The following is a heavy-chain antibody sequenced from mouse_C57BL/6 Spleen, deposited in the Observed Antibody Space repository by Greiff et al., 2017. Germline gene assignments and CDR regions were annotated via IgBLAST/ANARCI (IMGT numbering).Heavy chain of an antibody. J-gene: IGHJ1*03. CDR3: ARGRDKTDVYFDV. V-gene: IGHV5-16*01. CDR2: INHDGSST. CDR1: GFTFSDYY. Sequence: EVQGVESEGGLVQPGSSMKLSCTASGFTFSDYYMAWVRQVPEKGLEWVANINHDGSSTYYLHSLKGSFIISGDNAENNRYLQMSRLKSEDTATYYCARGRDKTDVYFDVWGTGTTVTVSS.